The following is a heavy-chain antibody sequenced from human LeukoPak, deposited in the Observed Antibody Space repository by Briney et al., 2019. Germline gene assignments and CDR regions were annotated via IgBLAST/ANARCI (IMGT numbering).Heavy chain of an antibody. V-gene: IGHV3-7*01. J-gene: IGHJ4*02. Sequence: PGGSLRLPCVASGFMFSGYWMSWVRQTPGKGLEWVANINQGASEKYYVDSVKGRFTISRDNAKNSLYQQMNSLRAEDTAVYYCARHCSSTNCRAYWGQGTLVTVSS. CDR3: ARHCSSTNCRAY. CDR1: GFMFSGYW. CDR2: INQGASEK. D-gene: IGHD2-2*01.